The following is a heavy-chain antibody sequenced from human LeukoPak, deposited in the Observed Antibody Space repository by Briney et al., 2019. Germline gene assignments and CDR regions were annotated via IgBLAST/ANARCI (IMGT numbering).Heavy chain of an antibody. J-gene: IGHJ4*02. CDR1: GFTFSTYW. V-gene: IGHV3-74*01. CDR2: INPDGTTT. D-gene: IGHD6-19*01. CDR3: ARAPSSAWLYFDY. Sequence: GGSLRLSCAASGFTFSTYWMHWVRQAPGKGLVWVSRINPDGTTTSYADSVKGRFTISRDNAKDTVYLQMNSLRAEDTAVYYCARAPSSAWLYFDYWGQGTLVTVSA.